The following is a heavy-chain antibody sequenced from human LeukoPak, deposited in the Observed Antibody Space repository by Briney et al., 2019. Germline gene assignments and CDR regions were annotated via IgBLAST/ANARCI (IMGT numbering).Heavy chain of an antibody. J-gene: IGHJ4*02. CDR2: ISSSASTI. D-gene: IGHD1-7*01. V-gene: IGHV3-48*03. Sequence: GGSLRLSCAASGFTFSTYEMNWVRQAPGKGLEWVSHISSSASTIYYADYVKGRFTISRDNAKNSLYLHMNSLRAEDTAVYYCARGGWNYVFNSWGQGTLVTVSS. CDR1: GFTFSTYE. CDR3: ARGGWNYVFNS.